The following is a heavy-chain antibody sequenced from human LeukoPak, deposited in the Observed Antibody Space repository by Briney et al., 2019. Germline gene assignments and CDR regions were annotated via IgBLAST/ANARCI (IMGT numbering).Heavy chain of an antibody. Sequence: PGGSLRLSCTASGFPFGDYAVSWIRQAPGKGLEWVGFVRSYTYGGTTEYAASVRGRFTISRDDSKTIANLQMNSLNTEDTALYYCARSTTVDGAKYYFDYWGQGSLVTVSS. CDR1: GFPFGDYA. J-gene: IGHJ4*02. CDR3: ARSTTVDGAKYYFDY. D-gene: IGHD4-11*01. CDR2: VRSYTYGGTT. V-gene: IGHV3-49*03.